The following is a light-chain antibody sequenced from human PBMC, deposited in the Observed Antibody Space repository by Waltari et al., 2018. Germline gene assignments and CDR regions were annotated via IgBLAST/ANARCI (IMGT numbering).Light chain of an antibody. CDR3: QQRSHWPPG. Sequence: EIVLTQSPATLSLSPGERATLSCRASQSVDNPLAWYQQKPGQAPRLLIYDASNRATGIPARFSGSGSGTDFTLTISSLEPEDFALYYCQQRSHWPPGFGGGTKVEIK. J-gene: IGKJ4*01. CDR1: QSVDNP. V-gene: IGKV3-11*01. CDR2: DAS.